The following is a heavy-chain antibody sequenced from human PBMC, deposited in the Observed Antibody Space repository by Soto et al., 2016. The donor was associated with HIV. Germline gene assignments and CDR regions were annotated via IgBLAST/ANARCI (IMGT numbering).Heavy chain of an antibody. Sequence: EVQLVESGGGLVQPGGSLRLSCAASGFTVSSNYMSWVRQAPGKGLEWVSVIYSGGSTYYADSVKGRFTISRDNSKNTLYLQMNSLRAEDTAVYYCARVVYSYGCYYFDYWGQGTLVTVSS. V-gene: IGHV3-66*01. J-gene: IGHJ4*02. CDR3: ARVVYSYGCYYFDY. CDR2: IYSGGST. CDR1: GFTVSSNY. D-gene: IGHD5-18*01.